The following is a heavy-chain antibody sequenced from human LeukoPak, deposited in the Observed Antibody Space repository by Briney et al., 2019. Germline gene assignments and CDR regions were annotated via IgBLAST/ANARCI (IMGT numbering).Heavy chain of an antibody. D-gene: IGHD2-2*01. CDR2: IYYSGST. Sequence: SETLSPTCTVSGGSVSSGSYYWRWIRQPPGKGLEWIGSIYYSGSTNYNPSLKSRVTISVDTSKNQFSLKLSSVTAADTAVYYCARTGYCSSTSCLWAYFQHWGQGTLVTVSS. J-gene: IGHJ1*01. CDR3: ARTGYCSSTSCLWAYFQH. V-gene: IGHV4-61*01. CDR1: GGSVSSGSYY.